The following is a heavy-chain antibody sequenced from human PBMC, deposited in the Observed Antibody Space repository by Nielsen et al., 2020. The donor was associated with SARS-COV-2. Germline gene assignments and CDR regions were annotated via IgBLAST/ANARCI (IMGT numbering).Heavy chain of an antibody. CDR3: ARQCMIEYYDSSGLFDY. V-gene: IGHV4-39*01. CDR2: IYYSGST. D-gene: IGHD3-22*01. J-gene: IGHJ4*02. Sequence: WIRQPPGKGLEWIGSIYYSGSTYYNPSLKSRVTISEDTSKNQFSLKLSSVTAADTAVYYCARQCMIEYYDSSGLFDYWGQGTLVTVSS.